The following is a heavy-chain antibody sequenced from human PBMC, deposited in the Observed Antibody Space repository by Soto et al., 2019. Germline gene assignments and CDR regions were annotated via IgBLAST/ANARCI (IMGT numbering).Heavy chain of an antibody. CDR3: AKDLTDQNRYNWNVYYYGMDV. D-gene: IGHD1-20*01. Sequence: GESLKISCAASGFTFDDYAMHWVRQAPGKGLEWVSLISGDGGSTYYADSVKGRFTISRDNSKNSLYLQMNSLRTEDTALYYCAKDLTDQNRYNWNVYYYGMDVWGQGTTVTVSS. V-gene: IGHV3-43*02. CDR1: GFTFDDYA. J-gene: IGHJ6*02. CDR2: ISGDGGST.